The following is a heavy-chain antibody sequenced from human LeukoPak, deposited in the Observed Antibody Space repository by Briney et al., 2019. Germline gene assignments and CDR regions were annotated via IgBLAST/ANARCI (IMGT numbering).Heavy chain of an antibody. V-gene: IGHV3-23*01. CDR2: ISGRGGST. Sequence: PGGSLRLSCAASGFTFSGYAMTWVRQAPGKGLEWVSAISGRGGSTYYADSVKGRFTISRDNSKNTLYLQMNSLRAEDTAVYYCAKAPPDSYYYYCGMDVWGQGTTVTVSS. CDR1: GFTFSGYA. J-gene: IGHJ6*02. D-gene: IGHD5-18*01. CDR3: AKAPPDSYYYYCGMDV.